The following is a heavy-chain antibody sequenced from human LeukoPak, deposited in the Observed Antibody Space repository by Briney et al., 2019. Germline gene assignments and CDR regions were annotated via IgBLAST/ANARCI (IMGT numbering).Heavy chain of an antibody. Sequence: PSETLSLTCTVSGGSISSSSYYWGWIRPPPGKGLEGIGSIYYSGSTYYNPSLKSRVTISVDTSKNQFSLKLSSVPAADTAVYYCARAGYSSGWYYFDYWGQGTLVTVSS. V-gene: IGHV4-39*01. D-gene: IGHD6-19*01. CDR2: IYYSGST. CDR3: ARAGYSSGWYYFDY. J-gene: IGHJ4*02. CDR1: GGSISSSSYY.